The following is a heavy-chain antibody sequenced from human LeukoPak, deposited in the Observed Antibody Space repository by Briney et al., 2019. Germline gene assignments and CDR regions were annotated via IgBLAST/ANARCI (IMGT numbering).Heavy chain of an antibody. J-gene: IGHJ6*02. Sequence: PGGSLRLSCAASGFTFSSYGMHWVRQAPGKGLEWVAVISYDGSNKYYADSVKGRFTISRDNSKNTLYLQMNSLRAEDTAVYYCAKDSSSLYYYGMDVWGQGTTVTVSS. CDR1: GFTFSSYG. V-gene: IGHV3-30*18. CDR2: ISYDGSNK. D-gene: IGHD6-6*01. CDR3: AKDSSSLYYYGMDV.